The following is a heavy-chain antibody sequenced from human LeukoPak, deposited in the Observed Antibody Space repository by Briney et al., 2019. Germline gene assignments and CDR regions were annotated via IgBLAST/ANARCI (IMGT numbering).Heavy chain of an antibody. Sequence: SETLSLTCAVPGGSISSGGYSWSWIRQPPGKGLEWIGYIYHSGSIYYNPSLKSRVTISVDRSKNQFSLKLSSVTAADTAVYYCASDYDSSGYFDYWGQGTLVTVSS. J-gene: IGHJ4*02. CDR2: IYHSGSI. CDR1: GGSISSGGYS. CDR3: ASDYDSSGYFDY. D-gene: IGHD3-22*01. V-gene: IGHV4-30-2*01.